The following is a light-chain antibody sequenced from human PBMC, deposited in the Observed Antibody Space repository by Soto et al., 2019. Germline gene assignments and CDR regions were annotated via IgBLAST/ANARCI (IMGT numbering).Light chain of an antibody. V-gene: IGKV3-15*01. CDR2: GAS. J-gene: IGKJ1*01. CDR3: SEHNTWLPVC. CDR1: QSVSSN. Sequence: VMTESPTTMSVSQGARATLSCRASQSVSSNLAWYQQKPGQAPRLLIYGASTRASGIPARFSVSGSGTEFTLTISCLHSEDVAVDYRSEHNTWLPVCFGDGTKV.